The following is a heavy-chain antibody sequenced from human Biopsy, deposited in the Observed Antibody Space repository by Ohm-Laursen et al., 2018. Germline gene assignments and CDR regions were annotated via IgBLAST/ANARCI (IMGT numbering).Heavy chain of an antibody. CDR2: IITVSETA. D-gene: IGHD6-19*01. Sequence: ASVKVSCKASGGAFTNYAINWVRQAPGHGLEWMGGIITVSETAGYAERFQGRVTITADVTTTTAYMDLSGLRSEDTALYYCVAYPSSGFFENNDDFAMDVWGQGTTVIVSS. CDR3: VAYPSSGFFENNDDFAMDV. V-gene: IGHV1-69*13. J-gene: IGHJ6*02. CDR1: GGAFTNYA.